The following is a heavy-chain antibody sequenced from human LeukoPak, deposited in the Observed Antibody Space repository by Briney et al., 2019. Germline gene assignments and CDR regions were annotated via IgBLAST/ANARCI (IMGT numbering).Heavy chain of an antibody. J-gene: IGHJ4*02. Sequence: QTGGSLRLSCTASGFNFGDYAMSWVRQAPGKGLEWVGFIRSKAYGGTTEYAASVKGRFTISRDDSKSIAYLQMNSLKTEDTAVYYCTRDKALGYSSSLESDYWGQGTLVTVSS. D-gene: IGHD6-13*01. CDR3: TRDKALGYSSSLESDY. V-gene: IGHV3-49*04. CDR2: IRSKAYGGTT. CDR1: GFNFGDYA.